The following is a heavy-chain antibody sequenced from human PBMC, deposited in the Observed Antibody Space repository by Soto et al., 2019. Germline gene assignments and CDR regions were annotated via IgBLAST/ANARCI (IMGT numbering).Heavy chain of an antibody. Sequence: GGSLRLSCAASGFTFSTYPMIWVRQAPGKGLECVGSISDSGXXXXXXXXXXXXXXISRDNSKNTLYLQMNSLRDDDTAVYYCAKILSMVTSYYYGMDVWGHGTTVTVSS. V-gene: IGHV3-23*01. J-gene: IGHJ6*02. CDR2: ISDSGXXX. D-gene: IGHD4-17*01. CDR1: GFTFSTYP. CDR3: AKILSMVTSYYYGMDV.